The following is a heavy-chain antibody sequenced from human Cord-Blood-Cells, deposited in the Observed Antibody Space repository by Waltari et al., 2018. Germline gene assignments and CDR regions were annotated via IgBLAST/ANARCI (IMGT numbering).Heavy chain of an antibody. V-gene: IGHV4-61*09. D-gene: IGHD7-27*01. CDR3: ARVRVSGDRYFDL. CDR2: IYTSGST. CDR1: GGSISSGSYY. Sequence: QVQLQESGPGLVKPSQTLSLTCTVPGGSISSGSYYWRWIRQPAGKGLEWIGYIYTSGSTNYNPSLKSRVTISVDTPKNQFSLKLSSVTAADTAVYYCARVRVSGDRYFDLWGRGTLVTVSS. J-gene: IGHJ2*01.